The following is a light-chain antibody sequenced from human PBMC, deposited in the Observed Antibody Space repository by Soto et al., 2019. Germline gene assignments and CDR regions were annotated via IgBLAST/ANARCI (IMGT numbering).Light chain of an antibody. CDR1: QSVSSSY. CDR3: QQYGSSPWYT. Sequence: IVLTQSPGTLSLSPGERATLSCRASQSVSSSYLAWYQQKPGQAPRLLIYDASSRATGIPDRFSGSGSGTDFTLTISRLEPEDFAVYYCQQYGSSPWYTFGQGTKMEIK. J-gene: IGKJ2*01. CDR2: DAS. V-gene: IGKV3-20*01.